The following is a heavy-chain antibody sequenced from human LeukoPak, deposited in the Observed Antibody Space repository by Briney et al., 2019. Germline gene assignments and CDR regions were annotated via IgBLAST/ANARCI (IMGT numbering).Heavy chain of an antibody. Sequence: GGSLRLSCAASGFTFSSYGMSWVRQAPGKGLEWVSAISGSGGSTYYADSVKGRFTISRDNSKNTLYLQMNSLRAEDTAVYYCAKDLWAYRGVRGVIKGGLDYWGQGTLVTVSS. J-gene: IGHJ4*02. V-gene: IGHV3-23*01. CDR2: ISGSGGST. CDR1: GFTFSSYG. CDR3: AKDLWAYRGVRGVIKGGLDY. D-gene: IGHD3-10*01.